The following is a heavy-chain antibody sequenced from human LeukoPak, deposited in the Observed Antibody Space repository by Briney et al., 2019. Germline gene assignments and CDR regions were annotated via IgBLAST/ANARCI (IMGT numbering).Heavy chain of an antibody. J-gene: IGHJ4*02. D-gene: IGHD3-22*01. CDR3: ARSYYDSSGYYSPFDY. V-gene: IGHV1-69*13. CDR2: IIPIFGTA. CDR1: GGTFSSYA. Sequence: SVKVPCKASGGTFSSYAISWVRQAPGQGLEWMGGIIPIFGTANYAQKFQGRVTITADESTSTAYMELSSLRSEDTAVYYCARSYYDSSGYYSPFDYWGQGTLVTVSS.